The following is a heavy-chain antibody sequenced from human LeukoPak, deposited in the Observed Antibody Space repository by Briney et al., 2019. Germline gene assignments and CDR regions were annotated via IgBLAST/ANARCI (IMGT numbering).Heavy chain of an antibody. V-gene: IGHV4-34*01. Sequence: SETLSLTCAVYGGSFSGYYWSWLRQPPGKGLERIGEINRSGSTNYNPSLKSRVTISVDTSKNQFSLKLSSVTAADTAVYYCAAKLTYGSGSYFPFDFWGQGTLVTVSS. CDR1: GGSFSGYY. CDR3: AAKLTYGSGSYFPFDF. CDR2: INRSGST. J-gene: IGHJ4*02. D-gene: IGHD3-10*01.